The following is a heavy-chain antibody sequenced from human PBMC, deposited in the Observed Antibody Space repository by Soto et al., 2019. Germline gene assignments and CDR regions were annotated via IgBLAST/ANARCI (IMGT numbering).Heavy chain of an antibody. CDR1: GFTVSTNY. J-gene: IGHJ4*02. CDR3: AREGVYSSSPFDY. Sequence: GGSLRLSCAASGFTVSTNYMSWVRQAPGKGLEWVSVIYSGGSTYYADSVKGRFTISRDNSKNTLFLQMNSLRVEDTAMYYCAREGVYSSSPFDYWGRGALVTVSS. CDR2: IYSGGST. D-gene: IGHD3-22*01. V-gene: IGHV3-66*01.